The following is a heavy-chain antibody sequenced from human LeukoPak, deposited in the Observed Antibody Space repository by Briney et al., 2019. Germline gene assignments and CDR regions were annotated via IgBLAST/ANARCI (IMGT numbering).Heavy chain of an antibody. J-gene: IGHJ4*02. Sequence: GGSLRLACAASGFRFSSYWMSWVRQAPGQGLEWVASIKQDGNEKYYVDSVKGRFTISKDNAKNSLYLQLNSLRAEDTALYYCARESHSTYDYWGQGILVTFSS. CDR3: ARESHSTYDY. D-gene: IGHD6-13*01. CDR1: GFRFSSYW. V-gene: IGHV3-7*01. CDR2: IKQDGNEK.